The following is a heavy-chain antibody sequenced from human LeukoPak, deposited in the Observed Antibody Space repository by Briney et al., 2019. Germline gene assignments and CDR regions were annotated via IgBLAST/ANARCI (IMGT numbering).Heavy chain of an antibody. CDR2: IYTSGST. Sequence: SETLSLTCTVSGGSLNNYYWTWIRQPPGKGLEWIGRIYTSGSTNYNPSLKSRVTMSVDTSKNQFSLKLSSVTAADTAVYYCARVGGSYSYYYYMDVWGKGTTVTVS. CDR1: GGSLNNYY. D-gene: IGHD1-26*01. V-gene: IGHV4-4*07. J-gene: IGHJ6*03. CDR3: ARVGGSYSYYYYMDV.